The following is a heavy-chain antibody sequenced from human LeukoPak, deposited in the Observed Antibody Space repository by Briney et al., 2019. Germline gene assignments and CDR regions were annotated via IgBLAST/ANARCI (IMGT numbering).Heavy chain of an antibody. D-gene: IGHD3-10*01. CDR1: GGSFSAFH. J-gene: IGHJ4*02. CDR2: MKQSGTP. CDR3: ASRPFLYGFQTYFDN. V-gene: IGHV4-34*01. Sequence: KPSETLSLTCAVYGGSFSAFHWNWIRQSPAKGLEWLGEMKQSGTPRYNPSLQSRVTISVDKSKNQFSLNVRSVTAADTAVYYCASRPFLYGFQTYFDNWAQGTLVTVSS.